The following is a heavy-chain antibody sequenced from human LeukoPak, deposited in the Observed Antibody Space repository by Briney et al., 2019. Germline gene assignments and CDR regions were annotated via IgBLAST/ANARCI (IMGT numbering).Heavy chain of an antibody. Sequence: QPGGSLSLSCAASGFTFNDYWMHWVRQAPGKGLVWVSRIKSDGSSTSYADSVKGRFTISRDNAKNTLYLQMNSLRAEDTAVYYCARDRSDYFDYWGQGTLVTVSS. CDR2: IKSDGSST. D-gene: IGHD3-3*01. CDR1: GFTFNDYW. J-gene: IGHJ4*02. CDR3: ARDRSDYFDY. V-gene: IGHV3-74*01.